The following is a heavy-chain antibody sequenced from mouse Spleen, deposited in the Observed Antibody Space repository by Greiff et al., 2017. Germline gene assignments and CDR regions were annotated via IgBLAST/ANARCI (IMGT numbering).Heavy chain of an antibody. J-gene: IGHJ1*03. CDR2: ISYDGSN. CDR3: ARDPGDRGYFDV. CDR1: GYSITSGYY. Sequence: EVQLVESGPGLVKPSQSLSLTCSVTGYSITSGYYWKWIRQFPGNKLEWMGYISYDGSNNYNPSLKNRISITRDTSKNQFFLKLNSVTTEDTATYYCARDPGDRGYFDVWGTGTTVTVSS. V-gene: IGHV3-6*01.